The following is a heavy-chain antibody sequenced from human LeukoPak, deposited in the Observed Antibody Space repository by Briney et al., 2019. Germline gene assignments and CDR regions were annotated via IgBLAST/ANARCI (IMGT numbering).Heavy chain of an antibody. CDR2: IYYSGST. D-gene: IGHD3-22*01. Sequence: ASETLSLTCTVSGGSISSYYWRWLRQPPGKRLEWIGYIYYSGSTNYNPSLKSRVTISVATSKNQFSLKLSSVTAADTAVYYCARERGDSSGSFDYWGQGTLVTVSS. CDR1: GGSISSYY. J-gene: IGHJ4*02. V-gene: IGHV4-59*01. CDR3: ARERGDSSGSFDY.